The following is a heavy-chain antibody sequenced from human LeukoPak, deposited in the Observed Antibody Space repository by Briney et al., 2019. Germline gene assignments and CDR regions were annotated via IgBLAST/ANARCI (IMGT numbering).Heavy chain of an antibody. CDR3: ARDRNPSYYYDSSGWAAFDI. V-gene: IGHV1-46*01. D-gene: IGHD3-22*01. Sequence: ASVKVSCKASGYTFTGYYMHWVRQAPGQGLEWMGIINPSGGSTSYAQKFQGRVTMTRDTSTSTVYMELSSLRSEDTAVYYCARDRNPSYYYDSSGWAAFDIWGQGTMVTVSS. CDR2: INPSGGST. CDR1: GYTFTGYY. J-gene: IGHJ3*02.